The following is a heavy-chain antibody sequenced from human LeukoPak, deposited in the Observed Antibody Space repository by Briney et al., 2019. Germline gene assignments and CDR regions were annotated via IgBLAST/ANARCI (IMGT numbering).Heavy chain of an antibody. J-gene: IGHJ4*02. D-gene: IGHD2-21*01. V-gene: IGHV3-23*01. CDR1: GFTFSSYA. CDR3: AKGSGGAAYSTLDS. Sequence: GGSLRLSCAASGFTFSSYAMTWVRQAPGKGLEWVSGISGSGGSTYYADSVEGRFTISRDNSKNTLSLQMNSLRAEDTALYYCAKGSGGAAYSTLDSWGQGTLVTVSS. CDR2: ISGSGGST.